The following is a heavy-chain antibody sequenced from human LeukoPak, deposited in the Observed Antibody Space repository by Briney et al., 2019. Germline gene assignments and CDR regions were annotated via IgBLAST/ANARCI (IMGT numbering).Heavy chain of an antibody. CDR1: GGSISSYY. Sequence: SETLSLTCTVSGGSISSYYWRWIRQPPGEKLEWIGYLYYSGSTNYNPSLGSRVTISADSSKNQFSLKLTSVTAADTAVYYCARDAKLLGAFDLWGPGTMVTVSS. J-gene: IGHJ3*01. V-gene: IGHV4-59*01. CDR2: LYYSGST. CDR3: ARDAKLLGAFDL.